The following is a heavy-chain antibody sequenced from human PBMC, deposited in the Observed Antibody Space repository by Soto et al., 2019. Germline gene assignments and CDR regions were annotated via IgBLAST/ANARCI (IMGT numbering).Heavy chain of an antibody. CDR2: IYPGDSDT. Sequence: GECLNISCKGSGYIFTSYWLVWVRQMPGKGLESMGIIYPGDSDTRYSPSFQGQVTISVDKSISTAYLQWSSLKASDTAMYYCARNDYGGNSVDYWGQGTLVTVSS. J-gene: IGHJ4*02. CDR3: ARNDYGGNSVDY. D-gene: IGHD4-17*01. CDR1: GYIFTSYW. V-gene: IGHV5-51*01.